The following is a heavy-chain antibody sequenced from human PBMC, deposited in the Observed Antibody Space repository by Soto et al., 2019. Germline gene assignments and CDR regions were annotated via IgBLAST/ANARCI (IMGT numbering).Heavy chain of an antibody. J-gene: IGHJ5*02. V-gene: IGHV3-21*01. CDR2: ISSSSSYI. CDR3: ARDRAAQGSSSVREGWFDP. CDR1: GFTFSSYS. D-gene: IGHD6-6*01. Sequence: EVQLVESGGGLVKPGGSLRLSCAASGFTFSSYSMNWVRQAPGKGLEWVSSISSSSSYIYYADSVKGRFTISRDNAKNSLYLQMNSLRAEDTAVYYCARDRAAQGSSSVREGWFDPWGQGTLVTVSS.